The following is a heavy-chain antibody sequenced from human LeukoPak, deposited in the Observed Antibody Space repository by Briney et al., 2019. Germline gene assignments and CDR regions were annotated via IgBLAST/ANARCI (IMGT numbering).Heavy chain of an antibody. CDR3: ARDMGYYYDSSGYYDY. D-gene: IGHD3-22*01. CDR2: IYTSGST. V-gene: IGHV4-4*07. Sequence: SETLSLTCTVSGGSISSYYWSWIRQPPGKGLEWIGRIYTSGSTNYNPSLKSRVTMSVDTSKNQFSLKLSSVTAADTAVYYCARDMGYYYDSSGYYDYWGQGTLVTVSS. J-gene: IGHJ4*02. CDR1: GGSISSYY.